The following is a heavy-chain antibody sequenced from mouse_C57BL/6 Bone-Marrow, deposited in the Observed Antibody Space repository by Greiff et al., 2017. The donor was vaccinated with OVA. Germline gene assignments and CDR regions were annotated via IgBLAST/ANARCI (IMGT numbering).Heavy chain of an antibody. CDR3: ARSGDPYAIDY. CDR2: IDPSDSYT. CDR1: GYTFTSYW. V-gene: IGHV1-69*01. Sequence: QVQLQQPGAELVMPGASVKLSCKASGYTFTSYWMHWVKQRPGQGLEWIGEIDPSDSYTNYNQKFKGKSTLTVDKSSSTAYMQLSSLTSEDSAVYYCARSGDPYAIDYWGQGTSVTVSS. D-gene: IGHD3-2*02. J-gene: IGHJ4*01.